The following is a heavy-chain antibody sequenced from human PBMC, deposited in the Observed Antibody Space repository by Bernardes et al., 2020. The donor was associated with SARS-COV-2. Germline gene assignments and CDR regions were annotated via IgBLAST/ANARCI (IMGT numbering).Heavy chain of an antibody. Sequence: SETLSLTCTVSGGSITNSYWSWIRQPPGKGLEWIGYVYHIGSTSYNPSLQSRVTISRDTSNSQFSLRLTSVTAADTALYYCSRDPGLFFTGSFHSWGQGTLVTVSS. CDR2: VYHIGST. CDR3: SRDPGLFFTGSFHS. J-gene: IGHJ4*02. V-gene: IGHV4-59*01. CDR1: GGSITNSY.